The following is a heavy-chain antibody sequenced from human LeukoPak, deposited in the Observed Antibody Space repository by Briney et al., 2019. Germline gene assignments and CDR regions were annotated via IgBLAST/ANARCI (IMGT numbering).Heavy chain of an antibody. V-gene: IGHV4-4*07. J-gene: IGHJ5*02. Sequence: PSETLSLTCTVSGGSMSSDYWSWIRQPAGKGLEYIGRVYSSGSTNYNPSLKSRVTMSLDTSKNQFSLKLTSVTAADTAVYYCARLSPNRWFDPWGQGTLVIVSS. CDR3: ARLSPNRWFDP. CDR1: GGSMSSDY. D-gene: IGHD1-14*01. CDR2: VYSSGST.